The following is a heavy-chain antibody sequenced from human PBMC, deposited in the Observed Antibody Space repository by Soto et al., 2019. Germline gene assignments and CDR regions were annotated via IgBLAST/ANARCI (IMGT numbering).Heavy chain of an antibody. J-gene: IGHJ4*02. CDR3: ARDAPPDDY. CDR2: ISTNGGST. V-gene: IGHV3-64*04. CDR1: GFTFSSYA. Sequence: GGSLRLSCSASGFTFSSYAMHWVRQAPGKGLEYVSSISTNGGSTHYADSVKGRFTISRDNAKNSLYLQMNSLRAEDTAVYYCARDAPPDDYWGQGTLVTVSS.